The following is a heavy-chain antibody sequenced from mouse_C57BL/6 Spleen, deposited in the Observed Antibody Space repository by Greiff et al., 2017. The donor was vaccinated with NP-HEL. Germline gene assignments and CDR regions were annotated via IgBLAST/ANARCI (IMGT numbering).Heavy chain of an antibody. D-gene: IGHD3-3*01. CDR3: SRGGDGWFAY. Sequence: QVQLQQSGAELARPGASVKLSCKASGYTFTSYGISWVKQRPGQGLEWIGEIYPRSGNTYYNEKFKGKATLTADKSSSTAYMELRSLTSEDSAVYFCSRGGDGWFAYWGQGTLVTVSA. V-gene: IGHV1-81*01. CDR2: IYPRSGNT. J-gene: IGHJ3*01. CDR1: GYTFTSYG.